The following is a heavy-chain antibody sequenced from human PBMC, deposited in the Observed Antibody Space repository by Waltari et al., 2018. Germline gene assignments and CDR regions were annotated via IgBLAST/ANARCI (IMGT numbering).Heavy chain of an antibody. CDR3: AGESGHITREQPGDY. CDR1: LGSVGNTNYY. V-gene: IGHV4-39*07. CDR2: VLFDGAT. D-gene: IGHD1-1*01. J-gene: IGHJ4*02. Sequence: QLQLQESGPGLVRPSETLSLTCTVPLGSVGNTNYYWGWVRQSSGQGLEWIATVLFDGATPSNPSLRSRGTRSVDTATDDFGLRVASVAATDTAVYYCAGESGHITREQPGDYWGQGILVTVSS.